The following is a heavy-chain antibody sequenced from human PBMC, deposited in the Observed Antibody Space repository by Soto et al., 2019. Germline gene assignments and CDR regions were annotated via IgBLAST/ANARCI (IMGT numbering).Heavy chain of an antibody. V-gene: IGHV4-59*01. CDR3: ARSSGTYGTLDY. J-gene: IGHJ4*02. D-gene: IGHD1-26*01. CDR1: GGSISYNY. Sequence: SETLSLACSVSGGSISYNYWNWIRQVPGKGLEWIAYMYYSGSTKYNPSLKSRVTISGDTSKNQVSLSLTSVTAADTGMYYCARSSGTYGTLDYWGEGTLVTVSS. CDR2: MYYSGST.